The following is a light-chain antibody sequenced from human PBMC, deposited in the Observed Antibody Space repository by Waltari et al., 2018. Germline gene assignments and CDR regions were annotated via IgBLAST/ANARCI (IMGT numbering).Light chain of an antibody. V-gene: IGLV3-19*01. CDR1: SLRKEF. CDR2: GRY. Sequence: SSELTQEPAVSVALGQTVTITCQGDSLRKEFAGWYQQKPGQAPLLVIYGRYTRPSGIPDRFSASSSGDTASLTITGTQAEDEADYYCNSRDISAKHHVLFGGGTKLTVL. CDR3: NSRDISAKHHVL. J-gene: IGLJ2*01.